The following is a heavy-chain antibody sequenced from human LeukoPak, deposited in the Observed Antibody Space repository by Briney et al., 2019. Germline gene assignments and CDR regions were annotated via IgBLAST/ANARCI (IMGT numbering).Heavy chain of an antibody. Sequence: KPSETLSLTCTVSGGSIRSSYYYWGWIRQPPGKGLEWIGSIYDSGSTYYNPSLKSRVTISVDTSKNQFSLKLSSVTAADTAVYYCARHTPLYSSGWYYFDYWGQGTLVTVSS. CDR1: GGSIRSSYYY. J-gene: IGHJ4*02. D-gene: IGHD6-19*01. CDR2: IYDSGST. CDR3: ARHTPLYSSGWYYFDY. V-gene: IGHV4-39*01.